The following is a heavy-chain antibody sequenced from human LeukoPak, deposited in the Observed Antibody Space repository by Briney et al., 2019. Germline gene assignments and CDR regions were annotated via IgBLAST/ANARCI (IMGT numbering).Heavy chain of an antibody. CDR3: ARILNYNYCSGGSCYSGPFDY. Sequence: GGSLRLSCAASGFTFGLYSMTWVRQAPGKGLEWVSYISSSSIYIYYADSVKGRFTVSRDNAKNALFLHMNSMRAEDTAVYYCARILNYNYCSGGSCYSGPFDYWGQGTLVTVSS. V-gene: IGHV3-21*01. CDR2: ISSSSIYI. D-gene: IGHD2-15*01. J-gene: IGHJ4*02. CDR1: GFTFGLYS.